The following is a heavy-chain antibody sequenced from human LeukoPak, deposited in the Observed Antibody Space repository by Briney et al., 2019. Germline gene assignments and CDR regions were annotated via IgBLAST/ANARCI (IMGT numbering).Heavy chain of an antibody. V-gene: IGHV3-7*01. CDR3: ARGSYPGES. CDR2: IKQDGSDK. J-gene: IGHJ5*02. Sequence: GGSLRLSCAASGFTFSSYSMNWVRQAPGKGLEWVANIKQDGSDKNYVDSVKGRFTISRDNAKNSLYLQMNSLRAEDTAVFYCARGSYPGESWGQGTLVTVSS. CDR1: GFTFSSYS. D-gene: IGHD1-26*01.